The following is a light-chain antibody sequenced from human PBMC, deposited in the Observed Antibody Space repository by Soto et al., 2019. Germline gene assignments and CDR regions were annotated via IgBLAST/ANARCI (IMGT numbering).Light chain of an antibody. CDR1: QSLVYCDGNTY. V-gene: IGKV2-30*01. Sequence: DVVMTQSPLSLPVTLGQPASICCRSSQSLVYCDGNTYLNWFQQRPGQSPRRLIYKVSTRDSGVPERYSGSGSSTDFTQKISTVEAEDVGVYYCMQGTNWPLTFGGGTKVEIK. CDR2: KVS. J-gene: IGKJ4*01. CDR3: MQGTNWPLT.